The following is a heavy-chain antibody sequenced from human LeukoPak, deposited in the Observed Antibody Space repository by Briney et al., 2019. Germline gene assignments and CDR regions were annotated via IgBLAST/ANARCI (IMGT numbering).Heavy chain of an antibody. J-gene: IGHJ4*02. CDR3: ARDSGRFSGYYCDY. D-gene: IGHD3-22*01. V-gene: IGHV3-7*01. Sequence: QPGGSLRLSCAASGFTFSSYWMSWVRQAPGKGLEWVANIKQDGSEKYYVGSVKGRFTISRDNAKNSLYLQMNSLRAEDTAVYYCARDSGRFSGYYCDYWGQGTLVTVSS. CDR1: GFTFSSYW. CDR2: IKQDGSEK.